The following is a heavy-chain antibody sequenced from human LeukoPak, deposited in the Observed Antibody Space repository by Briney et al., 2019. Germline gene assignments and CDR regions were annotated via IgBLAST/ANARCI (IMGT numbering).Heavy chain of an antibody. D-gene: IGHD3-9*01. Sequence: SVKVSCKASGGTFSRYAMSWVRQAPGQGLEWMGGIIPIFGTASFAQKFQGRVTVTTDTSTSTVYMELGSLRSDDTAVYYCARDGYYDILTGTDFWGQGTLVTVSS. J-gene: IGHJ4*02. CDR1: GGTFSRYA. CDR2: IIPIFGTA. V-gene: IGHV1-69*05. CDR3: ARDGYYDILTGTDF.